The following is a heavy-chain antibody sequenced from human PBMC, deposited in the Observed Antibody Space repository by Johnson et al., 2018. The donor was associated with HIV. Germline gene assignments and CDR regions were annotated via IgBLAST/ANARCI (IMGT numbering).Heavy chain of an antibody. Sequence: QVQLVESGGGVVQPGGSLRLSCAASGFTFSSYGMHWVRQAPGKGLVWVAFIRYDGSNKYYAASVKGRFTISRDNSKNTLYLQMNSLRVEDTAVYFCTTVKNAYIWGSYRSDAFDFWGQGTMVTVSS. CDR2: IRYDGSNK. D-gene: IGHD3-16*02. CDR3: TTVKNAYIWGSYRSDAFDF. V-gene: IGHV3-30*02. J-gene: IGHJ3*01. CDR1: GFTFSSYG.